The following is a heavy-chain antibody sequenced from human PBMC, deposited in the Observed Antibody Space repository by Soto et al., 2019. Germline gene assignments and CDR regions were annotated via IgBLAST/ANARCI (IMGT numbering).Heavy chain of an antibody. V-gene: IGHV3-30-3*02. J-gene: IGHJ4*02. D-gene: IGHD4-4*01. CDR2: ISSDGSNR. CDR1: GFTFSNHI. CDR3: AKGYDYSNSAGFDY. Sequence: GGSLRLSCAVSGFTFSNHIMHWVRQAPGKGLEWVALISSDGSNRYNADSVKGRFTTSRDNAKNTMYLQMNSLRVEDTAVYYCAKGYDYSNSAGFDYWGQGTLVTV.